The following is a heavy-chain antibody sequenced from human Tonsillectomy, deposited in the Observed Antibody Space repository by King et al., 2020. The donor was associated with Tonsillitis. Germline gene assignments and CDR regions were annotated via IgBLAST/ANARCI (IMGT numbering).Heavy chain of an antibody. CDR2: IFSNDEK. CDR3: ARIKGGSGGDWYFDL. CDR1: GFSLSNARMG. V-gene: IGHV2-26*01. J-gene: IGHJ2*01. Sequence: VTLQESGPVLVKPTETLTLTCTVSGFSLSNARMGVSWIRQPPGKALEWLAHIFSNDEKSYSTSLKSRLTISKDTSKSQVVLTMTNMDPVDTATYYCARIKGGSGGDWYFDLWGRGTLVTVSS. D-gene: IGHD3-10*01.